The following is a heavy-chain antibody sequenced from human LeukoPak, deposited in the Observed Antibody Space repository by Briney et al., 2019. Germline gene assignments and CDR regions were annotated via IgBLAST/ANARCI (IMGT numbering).Heavy chain of an antibody. D-gene: IGHD3-10*01. CDR1: GFTFSSYA. CDR2: ISGSGGST. J-gene: IGHJ4*02. Sequence: GGSLRLSCAASGFTFSSYAMSWVRQAPGKGLGWVSAISGSGGSTYYADSVKGRFTISRDNSKNTPYLQMNSLRAEDTAVYYCAKDGGYYGSGSYYYYWGQGTLVTVSS. V-gene: IGHV3-23*01. CDR3: AKDGGYYGSGSYYYY.